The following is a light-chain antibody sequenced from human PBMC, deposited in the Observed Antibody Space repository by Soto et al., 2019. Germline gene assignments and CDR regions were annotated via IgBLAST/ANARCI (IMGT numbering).Light chain of an antibody. J-gene: IGLJ1*01. CDR2: EGS. V-gene: IGLV2-23*01. CDR3: CSYAGSSAPYV. Sequence: QPARTQPGSGSGSPGQLSAISCTGTSSDPGRYNLVSWYQQHPGKAPKPMIYEGSKRPSGVSNRFSGSKSGNTASLTISGLLAEDEADYYCCSYAGSSAPYVCGTGTKVTAL. CDR1: SSDPGRYNL.